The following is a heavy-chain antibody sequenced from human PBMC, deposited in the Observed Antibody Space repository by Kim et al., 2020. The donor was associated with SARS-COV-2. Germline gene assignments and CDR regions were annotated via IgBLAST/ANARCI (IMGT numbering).Heavy chain of an antibody. CDR1: GGSISSYH. Sequence: SETLSLTCTVSGGSISSYHWSWIRQPPGKGLEWIGYIYYSGSTKYNPSLKSRVTILVDTSKNQFSPKLSSVTAEDTAVYYCARDRTIPAGSDFYYYGMDVWGQGTTVTVSS. V-gene: IGHV4-59*01. D-gene: IGHD2-21*02. CDR3: ARDRTIPAGSDFYYYGMDV. J-gene: IGHJ6*02. CDR2: IYYSGST.